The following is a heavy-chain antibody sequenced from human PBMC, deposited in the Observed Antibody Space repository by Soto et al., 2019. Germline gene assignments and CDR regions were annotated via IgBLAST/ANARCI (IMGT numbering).Heavy chain of an antibody. D-gene: IGHD4-4*01. V-gene: IGHV1-8*01. CDR3: ARATVTERIEFDY. CDR1: GYTFTSYD. J-gene: IGHJ4*02. Sequence: ASVKVSCKASGYTFTSYDINWVRQATGQGLEWMGWMNPNSGNTGYAQKFQGRVTMTRNTSISTAYMELRSLRSDDTAVYYCARATVTERIEFDYWGQGTLVTVSS. CDR2: MNPNSGNT.